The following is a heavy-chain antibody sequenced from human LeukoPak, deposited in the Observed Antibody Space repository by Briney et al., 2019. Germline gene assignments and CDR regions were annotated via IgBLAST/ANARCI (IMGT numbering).Heavy chain of an antibody. J-gene: IGHJ4*02. CDR1: GFTFSSYA. D-gene: IGHD3-16*01. CDR3: AREFYTDDY. V-gene: IGHV3-30-3*01. CDR2: ISYDGSNK. Sequence: GGSLRLSCAASGFTFSSYAMHWVRQAPGKGLEWVAVISYDGSNKYYADSVKGRFTISRDNSKNTLYLQMNSLRAEDTAVYYCAREFYTDDYWGQGTLVTVSS.